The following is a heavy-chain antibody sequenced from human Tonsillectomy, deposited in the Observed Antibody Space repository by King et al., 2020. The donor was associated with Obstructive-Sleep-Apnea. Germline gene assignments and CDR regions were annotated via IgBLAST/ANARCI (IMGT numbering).Heavy chain of an antibody. CDR1: GFTFSSYA. CDR3: AREVEGGYCSGGSCYSHWFDP. CDR2: ISYDGSNK. Sequence: VQLVESVGGVVQPGRSLRLSCAASGFTFSSYAMHWVRQAPGKGLEWVAVISYDGSNKYYADSVKGRFTISRDNSKNTLYLQMNSLRAEDTAVYYCAREVEGGYCSGGSCYSHWFDPWGQGTLVTVSS. V-gene: IGHV3-30*04. J-gene: IGHJ5*02. D-gene: IGHD2-15*01.